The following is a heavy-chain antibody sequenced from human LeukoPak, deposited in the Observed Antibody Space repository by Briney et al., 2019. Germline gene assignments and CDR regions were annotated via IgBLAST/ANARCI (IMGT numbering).Heavy chain of an antibody. D-gene: IGHD3-10*01. CDR3: ARGEYFYGSGNYYRFDY. CDR1: GGSISSGDFY. J-gene: IGHJ4*02. V-gene: IGHV4-30-4*01. CDR2: KDYSGST. Sequence: SSQTLSLTCTVSGGSISSGDFYWSWIRQPPGKGLEWIGYKDYSGSTYSNPSLKTRLTISVNTSKNQFSLKLTSVTAADTAVYYCARGEYFYGSGNYYRFDYWGQGTLVTVSS.